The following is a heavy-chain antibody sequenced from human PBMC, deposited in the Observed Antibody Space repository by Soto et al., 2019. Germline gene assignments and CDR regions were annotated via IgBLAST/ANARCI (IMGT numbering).Heavy chain of an antibody. J-gene: IGHJ5*02. CDR2: IWYDGSNK. CDR3: VKSSDGGSRGGGDL. D-gene: IGHD6-13*01. CDR1: GFTFRNHG. Sequence: QVQLVESGGGVVERGGARRLSCAGSGFTFRNHGMHWVRQAPGKGLEWLTVIWYDGSNKDYADSVKGRFTTSRENSENPLSLEMNSLRAEDTAVYYCVKSSDGGSRGGGDLWGQGTLVTVSS. V-gene: IGHV3-33*06.